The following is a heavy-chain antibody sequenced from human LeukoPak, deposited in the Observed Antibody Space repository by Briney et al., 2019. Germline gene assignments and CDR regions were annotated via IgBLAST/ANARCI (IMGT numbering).Heavy chain of an antibody. CDR3: ARTIHSNYYGSGSNAFDI. J-gene: IGHJ3*02. CDR2: IIPIFGTA. Sequence: SVKVSCKASGGTFSSYAISWVRQAPGQGLEWMGGIIPIFGTANYAQKFRGRVTITADESTSTAYTELSSLRSEDTAVYYCARTIHSNYYGSGSNAFDIWGQGTMVTVSS. CDR1: GGTFSSYA. V-gene: IGHV1-69*01. D-gene: IGHD3-10*01.